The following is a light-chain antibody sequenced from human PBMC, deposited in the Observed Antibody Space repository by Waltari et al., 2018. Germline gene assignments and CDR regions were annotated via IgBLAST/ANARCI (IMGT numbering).Light chain of an antibody. Sequence: DIVMTQSPDSLAVSLGERATINCKSSQSVLHSSNNKNYLAWYQQKPGQPPKLLIYWASTRESGVPDRFSGSGSGTYFTLTITSLQAEDVAVYHCQQYESSPRTFGQGTKVEI. V-gene: IGKV4-1*01. CDR2: WAS. J-gene: IGKJ1*01. CDR3: QQYESSPRT. CDR1: QSVLHSSNNKNY.